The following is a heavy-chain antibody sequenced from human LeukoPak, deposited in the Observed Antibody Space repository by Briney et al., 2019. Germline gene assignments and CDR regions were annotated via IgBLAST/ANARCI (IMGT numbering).Heavy chain of an antibody. CDR3: ARVVVVPAARRPLYYFDY. CDR2: IIPIFGTA. V-gene: IGHV1-69*01. D-gene: IGHD2-2*01. Sequence: ASVKVSCKAAGGTFSSDAISWVRQAPGQGLEWMGGIIPIFGTANYAQKFQGRVTITADESTSTAYMELSSLRSEDTAVYYCARVVVVPAARRPLYYFDYWGQGTLVTVS. CDR1: GGTFSSDA. J-gene: IGHJ4*02.